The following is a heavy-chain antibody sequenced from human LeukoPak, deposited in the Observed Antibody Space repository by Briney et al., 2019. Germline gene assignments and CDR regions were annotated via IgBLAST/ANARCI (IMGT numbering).Heavy chain of an antibody. D-gene: IGHD6-19*01. CDR3: AKGIYSSGWSYFDY. J-gene: IGHJ4*01. CDR2: LSGSGITT. V-gene: IGHV3-23*01. Sequence: GGSLRLSCAASGFTSSDSAMSWVRQAPGKGLEWVSTLSGSGITTYYADSVKGRFTISRDNSKNTLYLQMNSLRAEDTAVYYCAKGIYSSGWSYFDYWGHGTLVTVSS. CDR1: GFTSSDSA.